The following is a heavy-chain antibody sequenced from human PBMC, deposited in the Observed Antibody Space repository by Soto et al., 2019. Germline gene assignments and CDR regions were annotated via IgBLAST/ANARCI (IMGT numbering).Heavy chain of an antibody. D-gene: IGHD3-22*01. V-gene: IGHV6-1*01. CDR1: GDSVSSNSAA. CDR2: TYYRSKWYN. CDR3: ARGRYYDSSGYRLYYYYMDV. Sequence: PSQTLSLTCAISGDSVSSNSAAWNWIRQSPSRGLEWLGRTYYRSKWYNDYAVSVKSRITINPDTSKNQFSLQLNSVTPEDTAVYYCARGRYYDSSGYRLYYYYMDVWGKGTTVTVSS. J-gene: IGHJ6*03.